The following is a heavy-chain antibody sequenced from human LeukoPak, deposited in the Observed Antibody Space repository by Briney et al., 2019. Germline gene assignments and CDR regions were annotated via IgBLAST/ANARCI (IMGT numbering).Heavy chain of an antibody. Sequence: ASVTVSCKASGYTFTNYGFSWVRQAPGQGLEWMGWISAYNGNTNYAQKIQGRVTMTTDTSTSTAYMELRSLRSDDTAVYYCARDYGGFGELLSPRSDYWGQGTLVTVSS. CDR2: ISAYNGNT. CDR1: GYTFTNYG. CDR3: ARDYGGFGELLSPRSDY. J-gene: IGHJ4*02. V-gene: IGHV1-18*01. D-gene: IGHD3-10*01.